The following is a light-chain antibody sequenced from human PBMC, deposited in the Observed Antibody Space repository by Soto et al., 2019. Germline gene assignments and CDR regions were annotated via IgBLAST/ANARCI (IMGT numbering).Light chain of an antibody. CDR3: QKYGSSPRT. V-gene: IGKV3-20*01. J-gene: IGKJ1*01. CDR2: GES. Sequence: DIVLTQSPGTLSLSPGAKATLSCRASQSVSSSYLAWYQQKPGQAPRLLIYGESSRATGIPARFSGSGSGTDFTLTISRLEPEDFAVYYCQKYGSSPRTCGQGTKVDIK. CDR1: QSVSSSY.